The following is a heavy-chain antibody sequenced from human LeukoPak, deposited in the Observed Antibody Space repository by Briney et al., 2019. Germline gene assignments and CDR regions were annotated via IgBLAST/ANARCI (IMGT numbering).Heavy chain of an antibody. D-gene: IGHD3-22*01. Sequence: ASVNVSCKGSGGTFSSYAISWVRQAAGQGLEWMGRSIPILGIANYVQKFQGRVTITADKSTSTAYMELSSLRSEDTAVYYCARGPYDSSGYWFDPWGQGTLVTVSS. CDR2: SIPILGIA. CDR1: GGTFSSYA. J-gene: IGHJ5*02. CDR3: ARGPYDSSGYWFDP. V-gene: IGHV1-69*04.